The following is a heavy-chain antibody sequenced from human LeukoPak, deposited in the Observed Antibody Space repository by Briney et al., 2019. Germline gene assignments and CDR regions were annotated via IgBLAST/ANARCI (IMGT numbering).Heavy chain of an antibody. V-gene: IGHV3-23*01. CDR1: GFAFSSYA. D-gene: IGHD3-9*01. CDR3: AKNYYDILTGYYID. J-gene: IGHJ4*02. Sequence: GGSLRLSCAGTGFAFSSYAINWVRQAPGKGLEWVSGISDSGGRTYYADSVKGRFTISRDNSKNTLYLQTNSLRAEDTAVYYCAKNYYDILTGYYIDWGQGTLVTVSS. CDR2: ISDSGGRT.